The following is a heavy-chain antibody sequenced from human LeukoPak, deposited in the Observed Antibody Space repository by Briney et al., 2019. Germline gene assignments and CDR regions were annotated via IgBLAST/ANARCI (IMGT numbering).Heavy chain of an antibody. CDR2: LNTDGSIA. CDR3: ARELETAQTIDY. CDR1: GFTFGSYW. Sequence: GGSLRLSCAASGFTFGSYWMQWVRQAPGKGLMWVSRLNTDGSIATYADSVKGQFTIPRDNAKNTLYLQMNSLRADDTAVYYCARELETAQTIDYWGQGTLVTVSS. J-gene: IGHJ4*02. V-gene: IGHV3-74*01. D-gene: IGHD1-14*01.